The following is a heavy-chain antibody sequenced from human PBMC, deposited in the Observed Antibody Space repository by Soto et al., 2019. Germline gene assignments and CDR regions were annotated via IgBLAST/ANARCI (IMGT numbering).Heavy chain of an antibody. Sequence: QVQLVQSGTEVKKPGASVKVSCKVSGYTLSELSIHWVRQAPGKGLEWMGGFDPEDGEIIYAQKFQGRVTMTEDTSTDTASMKLSSLRSEDTAVYYCVTTAYCGGDCYLFNYWGQGTLVTVSS. CDR1: GYTLSELS. CDR2: FDPEDGEI. J-gene: IGHJ4*02. V-gene: IGHV1-24*01. CDR3: VTTAYCGGDCYLFNY. D-gene: IGHD2-21*02.